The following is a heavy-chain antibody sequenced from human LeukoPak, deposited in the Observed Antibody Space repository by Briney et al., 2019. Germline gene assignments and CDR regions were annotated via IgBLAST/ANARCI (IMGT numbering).Heavy chain of an antibody. Sequence: PGGSLRLSCAASGFTFSSYAMSWVRQAPGKGLEWVSAISGSGDSTFYADSVKGRFTISRDNSKKTVYLQMNSLRAEDMAVYYCAKREEWLLNSGSYFFDYWGQGTLVTVSS. J-gene: IGHJ4*02. V-gene: IGHV3-23*01. D-gene: IGHD1-26*01. CDR3: AKREEWLLNSGSYFFDY. CDR2: ISGSGDST. CDR1: GFTFSSYA.